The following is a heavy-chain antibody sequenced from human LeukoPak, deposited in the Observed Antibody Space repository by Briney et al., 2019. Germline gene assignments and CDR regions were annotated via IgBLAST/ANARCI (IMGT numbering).Heavy chain of an antibody. CDR1: GGSFSGYY. J-gene: IGHJ4*02. V-gene: IGHV4-34*01. CDR2: INHSGST. D-gene: IGHD6-19*01. CDR3: ARGVSQGAVAGTYFDY. Sequence: PSETLSLTCAVYGGSFSGYYWSWIRQPPGKGLEWIGEINHSGSTNYNPSLKSRVTISVDTSKNQFSLKLSSVTAADTAVYYCARGVSQGAVAGTYFDYWGQGTLVTVSS.